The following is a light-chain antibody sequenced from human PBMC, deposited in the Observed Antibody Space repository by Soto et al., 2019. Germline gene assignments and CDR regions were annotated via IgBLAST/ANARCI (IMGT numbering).Light chain of an antibody. V-gene: IGLV1-44*01. CDR2: NNN. CDR1: SSNIGSHV. J-gene: IGLJ3*02. CDR3: AVWDDSLDGWV. Sequence: VLTQPPSASGTPGQRVTISCSGSSSNIGSHVVYWYQQLAGTAPKLLMYNNNQRPSGVPDRLSGSKSGTSASLVISGLQSEDEADYYCAVWDDSLDGWVFGGGTKLTVL.